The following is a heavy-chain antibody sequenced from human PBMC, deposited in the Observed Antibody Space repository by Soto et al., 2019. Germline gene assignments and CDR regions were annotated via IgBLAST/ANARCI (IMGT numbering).Heavy chain of an antibody. J-gene: IGHJ5*02. D-gene: IGHD3-9*01. CDR3: ARRAYDILTGISWFDP. V-gene: IGHV4-34*01. CDR1: GGSFSGYY. CDR2: INHSGST. Sequence: SETLSLTCAVYGGSFSGYYWSWIRQPPGKGLEWIGEINHSGSTNYNPSLKSRVTISVDTSKNQFSLKLSSVTAADTAVYYCARRAYDILTGISWFDPWGQGTLVTVSS.